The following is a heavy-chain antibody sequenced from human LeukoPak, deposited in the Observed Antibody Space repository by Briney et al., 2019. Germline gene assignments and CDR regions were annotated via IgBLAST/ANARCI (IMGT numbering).Heavy chain of an antibody. J-gene: IGHJ4*02. CDR1: GYTFTSYY. CDR3: ARQEDTPSIFGVVIFKQPVGIYFDY. Sequence: GASVKVSCKASGYTFTSYYMHWVRQAPGQGLEWMGIINPSGGSTSYAQKFQGRVTMTRDTSTSTVYMELSSLRSEDTAVYYCARQEDTPSIFGVVIFKQPVGIYFDYWGQGTLVTVSS. V-gene: IGHV1-46*01. CDR2: INPSGGST. D-gene: IGHD3-3*01.